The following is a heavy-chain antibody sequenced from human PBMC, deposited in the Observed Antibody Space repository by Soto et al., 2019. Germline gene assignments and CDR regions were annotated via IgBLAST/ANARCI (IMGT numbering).Heavy chain of an antibody. CDR2: IYYSGST. D-gene: IGHD3-10*01. V-gene: IGHV4-28*03. CDR3: ARDGISNITMVRRADYYYGMDV. Sequence: SETLSLTCAVSGYSISSSNWWGWIRQPPGKGLEWIGYIYYSGSTYYNPSLKSRVTISVDTSKNQFSLKLSSVTAADTAVYYCARDGISNITMVRRADYYYGMDVWGQGTTVTVSS. CDR1: GYSISSSNW. J-gene: IGHJ6*02.